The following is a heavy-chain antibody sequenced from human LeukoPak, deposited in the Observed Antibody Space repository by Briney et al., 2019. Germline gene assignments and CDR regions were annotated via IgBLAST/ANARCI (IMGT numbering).Heavy chain of an antibody. CDR3: ARGVEGSGSCACRNFDY. D-gene: IGHD6-13*01. J-gene: IGHJ4*02. CDR1: GGSFSGYY. V-gene: IGHV4-34*01. Sequence: SETLSLTCAVYGGSFSGYYWSWIRQPPGKGLEWIGEINHSGSTNYNPSLKSRVTISVDTSKNQFSLKLSSVTAADTAVYYCARGVEGSGSCACRNFDYWGQGTLVTVSS. CDR2: INHSGST.